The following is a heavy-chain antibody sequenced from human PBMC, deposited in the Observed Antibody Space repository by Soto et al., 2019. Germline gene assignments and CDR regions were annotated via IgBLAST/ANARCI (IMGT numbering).Heavy chain of an antibody. CDR2: IYYSGRT. D-gene: IGHD3-22*01. CDR3: ARHSSLGSGYSP. V-gene: IGHV4-39*01. Sequence: QLQLQESGPGLVKPSETLSLTCTVSGGSISSSTYYWGWIRQPPEKGLEWVGSIYYSGRTYYNPSPGSRVTISVDTSKNQFSLKMSFVTAADTAVYYCARHSSLGSGYSPWGQGTMVTVSP. J-gene: IGHJ3*01. CDR1: GGSISSSTYY.